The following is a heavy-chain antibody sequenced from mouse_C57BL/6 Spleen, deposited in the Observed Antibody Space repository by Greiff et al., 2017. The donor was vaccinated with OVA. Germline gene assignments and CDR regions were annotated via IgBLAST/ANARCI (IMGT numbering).Heavy chain of an antibody. Sequence: VQLQQSGPELVKPGASVKISCKASGYTFTDYYMNWVKQSHGKSLEWIGDINPNNGGTSYNQKFKGKATLTVDKSSSTAYMELRSLTSEDSAVYYCARGDDYDEGAYFDYWGQGTTLTVSS. CDR1: GYTFTDYY. V-gene: IGHV1-26*01. CDR3: ARGDDYDEGAYFDY. CDR2: INPNNGGT. D-gene: IGHD2-4*01. J-gene: IGHJ2*01.